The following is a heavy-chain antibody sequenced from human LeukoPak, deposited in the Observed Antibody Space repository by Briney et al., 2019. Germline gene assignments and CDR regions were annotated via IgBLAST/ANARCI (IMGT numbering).Heavy chain of an antibody. J-gene: IGHJ4*02. CDR3: ATPLDYFDTSGYHQGGD. Sequence: GGSLRLSCTASGFTFSSYWMAWVRQAPGKGLEWVANIKEDGSKKNYVDSVKGRFTISRDNAKNSLYLQMNSLRAEDTAVYYCATPLDYFDTSGYHQGGDWGQGTLVTVSS. D-gene: IGHD3-22*01. CDR1: GFTFSSYW. CDR2: IKEDGSKK. V-gene: IGHV3-7*03.